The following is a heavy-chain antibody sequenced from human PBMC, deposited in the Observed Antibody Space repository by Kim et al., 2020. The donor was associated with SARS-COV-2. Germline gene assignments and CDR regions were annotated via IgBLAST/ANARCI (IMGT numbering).Heavy chain of an antibody. D-gene: IGHD3-9*01. CDR1: GGSISSSSYY. V-gene: IGHV4-39*01. CDR2: IYYSGST. J-gene: IGHJ5*02. CDR3: ASSPYDILTGYYTGVRTNWFDP. Sequence: SETLSLTCTVSGGSISSSSYYWGWIRQPPGKGLEWIGSIYYSGSTYYNPSLKSRVTISVDTSKNQFSLKLSSVTAADTAVYYCASSPYDILTGYYTGVRTNWFDPWGQGTLVTVSS.